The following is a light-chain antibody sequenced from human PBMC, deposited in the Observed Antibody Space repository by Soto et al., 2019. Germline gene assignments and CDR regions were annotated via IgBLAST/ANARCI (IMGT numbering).Light chain of an antibody. J-gene: IGLJ1*01. Sequence: QSVLTQPPSASGTPGQRVTISCSGSSSNIGSNTVNWYQQLPGTAPKLLIYSNNQRPSGVPDRFSGSKSGTSASLAISGLQSDDQADYYCAAWDDSLNGRVFGTGTKVTV. CDR3: AAWDDSLNGRV. CDR1: SSNIGSNT. V-gene: IGLV1-44*01. CDR2: SNN.